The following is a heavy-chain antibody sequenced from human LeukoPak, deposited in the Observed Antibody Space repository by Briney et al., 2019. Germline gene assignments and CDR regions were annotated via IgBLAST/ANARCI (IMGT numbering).Heavy chain of an antibody. CDR2: ISSSSSTI. CDR3: AKDSSGYSDYFDY. CDR1: GFTFSSYG. J-gene: IGHJ4*02. D-gene: IGHD3-22*01. Sequence: PGGSLRLSCAASGFTFSSYGMTWVRQAPGKGLEWVSYISSSSSTIYYADSVKGRFTISRDNAKNSLYLQMNSLRPEDTAVYYCAKDSSGYSDYFDYWGQGTLVTVSS. V-gene: IGHV3-48*04.